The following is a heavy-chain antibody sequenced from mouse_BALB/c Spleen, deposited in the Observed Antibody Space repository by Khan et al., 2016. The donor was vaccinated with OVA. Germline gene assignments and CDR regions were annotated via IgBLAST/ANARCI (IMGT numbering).Heavy chain of an antibody. D-gene: IGHD2-2*01. Sequence: QVQLQQSGAELVKPGASVKLSCKASGYTFTSYYMYWVKQRPGQGLEWFGEINPNNGGTNFNEKFKTKATLTVDKSSSTAYMQLSSLTSEDSAVYYGTRSGYGSFAYWGQGTLVTVSA. CDR1: GYTFTSYY. J-gene: IGHJ3*01. V-gene: IGHV1S81*02. CDR3: TRSGYGSFAY. CDR2: INPNNGGT.